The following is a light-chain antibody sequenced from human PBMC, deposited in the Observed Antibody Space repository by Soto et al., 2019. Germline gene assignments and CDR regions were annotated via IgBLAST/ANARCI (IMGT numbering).Light chain of an antibody. Sequence: QSVLTQPPSASGSPGQSVAISCTGTSSDVGGYNYVSWYQQHPGNAPKLMIYEVTKRPSGVPDRFSGSKSGNTASLTVSGLQTEDEADYYCSSYGGKNNLVFGGGTKLTVL. CDR1: SSDVGGYNY. J-gene: IGLJ2*01. CDR3: SSYGGKNNLV. V-gene: IGLV2-8*01. CDR2: EVT.